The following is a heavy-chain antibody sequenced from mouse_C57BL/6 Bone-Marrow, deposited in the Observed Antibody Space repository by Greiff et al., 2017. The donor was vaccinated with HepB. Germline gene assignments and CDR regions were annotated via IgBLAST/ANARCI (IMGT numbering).Heavy chain of an antibody. V-gene: IGHV14-4*01. CDR3: TAGSNHWYFDV. J-gene: IGHJ1*03. D-gene: IGHD1-1*01. CDR2: IDPENGDT. Sequence: EVKLVESGAELVRPGASVKLSCTASGFNIKDDYMHWVKQRPEQGLEWIGWIDPENGDTEYASKFQGKATITADTSSNTAYLQLSSLTSEDTAVYYCTAGSNHWYFDVWGTGTTVTVSS. CDR1: GFNIKDDY.